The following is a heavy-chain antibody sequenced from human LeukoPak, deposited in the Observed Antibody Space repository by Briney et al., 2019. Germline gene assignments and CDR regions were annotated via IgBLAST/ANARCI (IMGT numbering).Heavy chain of an antibody. V-gene: IGHV3-48*03. D-gene: IGHD3-9*01. CDR2: ISSSGSTI. J-gene: IGHJ4*02. CDR3: ARDRGQLVIPFFFDY. Sequence: GGSLRLSCAASGFTFSSYEMNWVRQAPGKGLEWVSYISSSGSTIYYADSVKGRSAISRDNAKNSLFLQMSSLRDEDTAVYYCARDRGQLVIPFFFDYWGQGILVTVSS. CDR1: GFTFSSYE.